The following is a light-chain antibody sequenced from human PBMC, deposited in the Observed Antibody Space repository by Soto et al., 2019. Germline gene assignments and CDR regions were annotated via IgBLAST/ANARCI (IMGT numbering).Light chain of an antibody. CDR2: DTS. Sequence: EIVLTQSPATLSLSPEERATLSCRASQSVSSYLACSQQKPCQAPRLLIYDTSIRATGIPARFSGSGSRTDCTLTISSLEPEDFAGYYCQQRSNWLTFGGGTKVEIK. V-gene: IGKV3-11*01. J-gene: IGKJ4*01. CDR3: QQRSNWLT. CDR1: QSVSSY.